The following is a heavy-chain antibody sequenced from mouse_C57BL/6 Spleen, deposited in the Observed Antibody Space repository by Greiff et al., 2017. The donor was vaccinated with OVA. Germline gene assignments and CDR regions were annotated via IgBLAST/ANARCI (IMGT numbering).Heavy chain of an antibody. D-gene: IGHD1-1*01. Sequence: QVQLQQSGPELVKPGASVKISCKASGYAFSSSWMNWVKQRPGQGLEWIGRIYPGDGDTNYNGKFKGKATLTADKSSSTAYMQLSSLTSEDSAVYFCASGDYGTSDYWGQGTTLTVSS. CDR1: GYAFSSSW. V-gene: IGHV1-82*01. J-gene: IGHJ2*01. CDR3: ASGDYGTSDY. CDR2: IYPGDGDT.